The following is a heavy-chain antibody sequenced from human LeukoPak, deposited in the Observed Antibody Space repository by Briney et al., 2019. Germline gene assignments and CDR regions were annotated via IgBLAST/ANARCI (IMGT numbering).Heavy chain of an antibody. CDR3: AREDEGSYFRY. V-gene: IGHV3-23*01. D-gene: IGHD3-10*01. CDR1: GFTFSSYA. Sequence: PGGSLRLSCAASGFTFSSYALSWVRQAPGKGLEWVSAISGSGGSTYYADSVKGRFTISRDNSKNTLFLQMNSLRAEDTAMYYCAREDEGSYFRYWGQGTLVTVSS. CDR2: ISGSGGST. J-gene: IGHJ4*02.